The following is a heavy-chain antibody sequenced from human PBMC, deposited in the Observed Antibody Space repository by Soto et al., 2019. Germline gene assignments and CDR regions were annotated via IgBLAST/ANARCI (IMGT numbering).Heavy chain of an antibody. CDR1: GFAFSGSA. CDR3: TSHDYGDYVDAFDI. CDR2: IRSKSNSYAT. D-gene: IGHD4-17*01. J-gene: IGHJ3*02. V-gene: IGHV3-73*01. Sequence: PGGSLRLSCAASGFAFSGSAMHWVRQASGKGLEWVGRIRSKSNSYATAYAASVKGRFTISRDDSKNMAYLQMNSLKAEDTSVYYCTSHDYGDYVDAFDIWGQGTKVTVSS.